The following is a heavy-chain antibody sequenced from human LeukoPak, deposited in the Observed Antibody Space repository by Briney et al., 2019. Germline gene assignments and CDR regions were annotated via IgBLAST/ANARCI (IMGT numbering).Heavy chain of an antibody. CDR3: ARGPYPYCAH. Sequence: PSETLSLTCTVSGGSISSSSYYWGWIRQPPGKGLEWIGSIYYSGSTYYNPSLKSRVTISVDTSKNQFSLKLSSVTAADTAVYYCARGPYPYCAHWGQGTLVTVSS. J-gene: IGHJ4*02. V-gene: IGHV4-39*07. CDR2: IYYSGST. D-gene: IGHD2-15*01. CDR1: GGSISSSSYY.